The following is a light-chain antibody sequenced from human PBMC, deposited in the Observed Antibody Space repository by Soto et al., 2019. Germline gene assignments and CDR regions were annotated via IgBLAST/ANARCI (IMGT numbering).Light chain of an antibody. CDR1: QSVSFY. V-gene: IGKV3-11*01. J-gene: IGKJ1*01. CDR2: DVS. Sequence: EIVLTQSPATLSLSPGERATLSCRASQSVSFYLGWYQQKPGQAPRLLVYDVSNRAPGVPARFSGSGSETDFTLTISSLGPEDFATYYCQEYNSYSGTFGQGTKVEVK. CDR3: QEYNSYSGT.